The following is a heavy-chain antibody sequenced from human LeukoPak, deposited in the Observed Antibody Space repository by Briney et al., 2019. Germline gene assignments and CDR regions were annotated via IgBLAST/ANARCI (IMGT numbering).Heavy chain of an antibody. V-gene: IGHV3-11*04. D-gene: IGHD3-22*01. CDR2: ISSSGSSI. Sequence: GGSLRLSCAASGFTFSDYYMSWIRQAPGKGLEWVSYISSSGSSIYYADSVKGRFTISRDNSKNTLYLQMNSLRAEDTAVYYCARVNPPWYYYDSSGYYFIDYWGQGTLVTVSS. J-gene: IGHJ4*02. CDR1: GFTFSDYY. CDR3: ARVNPPWYYYDSSGYYFIDY.